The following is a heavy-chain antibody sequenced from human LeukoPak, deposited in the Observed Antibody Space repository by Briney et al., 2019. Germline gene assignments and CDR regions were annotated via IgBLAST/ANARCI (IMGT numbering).Heavy chain of an antibody. J-gene: IGHJ3*02. CDR2: IYYSGST. V-gene: IGHV4-59*01. CDR3: ARGDAIVVVASDAFDI. Sequence: SETLSLTCAVYGGSFSGYYWSWIRQPPGKGLEWIGYIYYSGSTNYNPSLKSRVTISVDTSKNQFSLKLSSVTAADTAVYYCARGDAIVVVASDAFDIWGQGTMVTVSS. CDR1: GGSFSGYY. D-gene: IGHD2-21*01.